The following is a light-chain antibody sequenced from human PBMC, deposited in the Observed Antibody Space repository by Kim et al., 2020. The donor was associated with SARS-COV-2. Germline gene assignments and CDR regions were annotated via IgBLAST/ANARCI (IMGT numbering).Light chain of an antibody. CDR1: QDISTW. V-gene: IGKV1-5*03. J-gene: IGKJ4*01. CDR3: LHYNTYPLT. CDR2: KAS. Sequence: SVGDRVTLTCRASQDISTWLAWYQQKPGKAPKFLIYKASNLESGVPSRFSGSGSGTEFTLTISSLQPDDFATYYCLHYNTYPLTFGGGTKVDIK.